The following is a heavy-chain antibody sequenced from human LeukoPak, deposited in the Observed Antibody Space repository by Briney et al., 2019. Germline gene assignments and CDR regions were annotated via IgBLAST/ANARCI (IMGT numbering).Heavy chain of an antibody. CDR2: IRSKAYRGTT. V-gene: IGHV3-49*04. D-gene: IGHD5-18*01. Sequence: GRSLRLSCTASGFTFGEHAMSWVRQAPGKGLEWVGFIRSKAYRGTTEYAASVQGRFTISRDDSKSVVYLQMNSLKTEDTAFYYCARGLIQLWIHNAMDVWGQGTTVTVSS. CDR3: ARGLIQLWIHNAMDV. CDR1: GFTFGEHA. J-gene: IGHJ6*02.